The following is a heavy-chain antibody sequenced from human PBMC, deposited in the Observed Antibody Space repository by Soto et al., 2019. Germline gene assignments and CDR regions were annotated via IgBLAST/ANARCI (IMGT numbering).Heavy chain of an antibody. D-gene: IGHD4-17*01. J-gene: IGHJ4*02. CDR3: AADLIRRNDYGYYGLAGY. CDR2: IVVGSGNT. V-gene: IGHV1-58*01. Sequence: QMQLVQSGPEVKKPGTSVKVSCKASGFTFTSSAVQWVRQARGQRLEWIGWIVVGSGNTNYAQKFQERVTITRDMSTSTAYMELSSLRSEDTAVYYCAADLIRRNDYGYYGLAGYWGQGTLVTVSS. CDR1: GFTFTSSA.